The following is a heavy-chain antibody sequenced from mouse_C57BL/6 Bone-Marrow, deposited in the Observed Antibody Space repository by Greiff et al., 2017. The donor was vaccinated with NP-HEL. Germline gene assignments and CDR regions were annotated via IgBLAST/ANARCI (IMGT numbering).Heavy chain of an antibody. CDR3: ARELRHYAMDY. D-gene: IGHD2-12*01. J-gene: IGHJ4*01. V-gene: IGHV1-59*01. CDR1: GYTFTSYW. Sequence: QVQLQQPGAELVMPGASVKLSCKASGYTFTSYWMHWVKQRPGQGLEWIGVIDPSDSYTNYNQKFKGKATLTVDTSSSTAYMQLSSLTSEDSAVYYCARELRHYAMDYWGQGTSVTVSS. CDR2: IDPSDSYT.